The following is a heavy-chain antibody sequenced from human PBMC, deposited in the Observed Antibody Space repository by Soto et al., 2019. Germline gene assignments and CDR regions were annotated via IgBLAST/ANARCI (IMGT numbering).Heavy chain of an antibody. J-gene: IGHJ6*02. CDR1: GFTFSSYA. Sequence: GGSLSLSCAASGFTFSSYAMSWVRQAPGKGLEWVSAISGSGGSTYYADSVKGRFTISRDNSKNALYLQMNSLRAEDTAVYYSAKDPRDYAEAGGMHVWGQGTTVTVSS. V-gene: IGHV3-23*01. CDR2: ISGSGGST. CDR3: AKDPRDYAEAGGMHV. D-gene: IGHD4-17*01.